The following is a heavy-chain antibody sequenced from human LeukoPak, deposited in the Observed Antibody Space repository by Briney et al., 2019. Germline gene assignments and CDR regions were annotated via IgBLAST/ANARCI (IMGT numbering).Heavy chain of an antibody. V-gene: IGHV4-34*01. J-gene: IGHJ4*02. Sequence: SETLSLTCAVYGGSFSGYYWSWIRQPPGKGLEWIGEINHSGSTNYNPFLKSRVTISVDTSKNQFSLKLSSVTAADTAVYYCARQAAAGIDSFDYWGQGTLVTVSS. CDR3: ARQAAAGIDSFDY. D-gene: IGHD6-13*01. CDR1: GGSFSGYY. CDR2: INHSGST.